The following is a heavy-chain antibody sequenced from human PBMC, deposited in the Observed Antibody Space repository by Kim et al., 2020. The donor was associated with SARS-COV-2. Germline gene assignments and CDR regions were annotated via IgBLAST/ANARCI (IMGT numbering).Heavy chain of an antibody. CDR3: TRVRQTIFTRPPDY. D-gene: IGHD3-9*01. CDR1: GFTFGDYA. J-gene: IGHJ4*02. V-gene: IGHV3-49*03. CDR2: IRSKAYGGTT. Sequence: GGSLRLSCTASGFTFGDYAMSWFRQAPGKGLEWVGFIRSKAYGGTTEYAASVKGRFTISRDDSKSIAYLQMNSLKTEDTAVYYCTRVRQTIFTRPPDYWGQGTLVTVSS.